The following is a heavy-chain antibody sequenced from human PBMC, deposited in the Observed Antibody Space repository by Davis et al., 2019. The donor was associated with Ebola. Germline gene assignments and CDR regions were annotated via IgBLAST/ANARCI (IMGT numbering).Heavy chain of an antibody. CDR3: ARASITIFNWFDP. J-gene: IGHJ5*02. CDR1: GYSISSGYY. Sequence: PGGSLRLSCTVSGYSISSGYYWGWIRQPPGKGLEWIGSIYHSGSTYYNPSLKSRVTISVDTSKNQFSLKLSSVTAADTAVYYCARASITIFNWFDPWGQGTLVTVSS. D-gene: IGHD3-3*01. CDR2: IYHSGST. V-gene: IGHV4-38-2*02.